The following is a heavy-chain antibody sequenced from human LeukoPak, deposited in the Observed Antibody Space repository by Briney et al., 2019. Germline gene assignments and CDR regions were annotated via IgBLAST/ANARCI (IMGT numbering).Heavy chain of an antibody. D-gene: IGHD6-19*01. CDR2: INHSGST. CDR1: GGSFSGYN. V-gene: IGHV4-34*01. J-gene: IGHJ4*02. Sequence: SETLSLTCAVYGGSFSGYNWSWIRHPPGKGREWIGEINHSGSTNYNPSLKSRVTISVDTSKNQFSLRLSSVTAADTAVYYCARAGQWLASFDYWGQGTLVTVSS. CDR3: ARAGQWLASFDY.